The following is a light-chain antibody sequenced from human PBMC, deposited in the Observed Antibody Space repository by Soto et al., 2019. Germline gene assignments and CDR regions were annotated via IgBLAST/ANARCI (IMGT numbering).Light chain of an antibody. J-gene: IGKJ5*01. CDR3: QQYNTYT. Sequence: DIQMTQSPSTLSASVGDRVTIVCRASQSISGWLAWYQQKPGEAPKLLIYKASSLESGVPSRFSGSGSGTEFTLTISSLQPDDFATYYCQQYNTYTFGQGTRLEIK. CDR2: KAS. CDR1: QSISGW. V-gene: IGKV1-5*03.